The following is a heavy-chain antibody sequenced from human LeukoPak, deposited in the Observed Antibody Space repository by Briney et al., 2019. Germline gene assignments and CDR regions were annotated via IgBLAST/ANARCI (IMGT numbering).Heavy chain of an antibody. J-gene: IGHJ4*02. CDR3: ARVFWGAVAGNDY. Sequence: SETLSLTCTVSGGSITSSSYYWGWIRQPPGKGLEWIGYIHYSGNTYYNPSLKSRVTISVDTSKNQFSLKLSSVTAADTAVYYCARVFWGAVAGNDYWGQGTLVTVSS. V-gene: IGHV4-39*07. D-gene: IGHD6-19*01. CDR2: IHYSGNT. CDR1: GGSITSSSYY.